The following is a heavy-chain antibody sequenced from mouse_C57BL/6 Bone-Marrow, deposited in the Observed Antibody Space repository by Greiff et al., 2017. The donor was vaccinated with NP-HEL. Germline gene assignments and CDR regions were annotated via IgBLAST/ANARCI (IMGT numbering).Heavy chain of an antibody. CDR2: IYPGDGDT. CDR1: GYAFSSSW. J-gene: IGHJ1*03. V-gene: IGHV1-82*01. CDR3: ARFYWYFEV. Sequence: QVQLQQSGPELVKPGASVKISCKASGYAFSSSWMNWVKQRPGKGLEWIGRIYPGDGDTNYNGKFKGKATLTADKSSSTAYMQLSSLTSEDSAVYFCARFYWYFEVWGTGTTVTVSS.